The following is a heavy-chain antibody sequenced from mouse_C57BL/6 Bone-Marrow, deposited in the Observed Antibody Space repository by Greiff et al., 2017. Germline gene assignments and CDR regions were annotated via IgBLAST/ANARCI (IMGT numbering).Heavy chain of an antibody. V-gene: IGHV1-81*01. CDR3: ARKEYDWYFDV. CDR1: GYSFTSYG. J-gene: IGHJ1*03. Sequence: VQLQQSGAELARPGASVKLSCKASGYSFTSYGLSWVKQRTGQGLEWIGEIYPRSGNTYYNEKFKGKATLTADKSSSTAYMELRSLTSEDSAVYFCARKEYDWYFDVWGTGTTVTVSS. D-gene: IGHD2-3*01. CDR2: IYPRSGNT.